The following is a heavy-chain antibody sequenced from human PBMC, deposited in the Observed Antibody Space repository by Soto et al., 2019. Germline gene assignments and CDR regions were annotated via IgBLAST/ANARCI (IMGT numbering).Heavy chain of an antibody. V-gene: IGHV4-4*07. CDR2: IYSSGST. Sequence: SETLSLTSTVSGGTLNSYYWTWIRQPAGKGLEWIGRIYSSGSTKYNPSLQSRVTMSLDTSKNQFSLRLTSVTAADTAVYYCARGQRFSDWFDPWGQGTLVTVSS. D-gene: IGHD3-3*01. CDR1: GGTLNSYY. J-gene: IGHJ5*02. CDR3: ARGQRFSDWFDP.